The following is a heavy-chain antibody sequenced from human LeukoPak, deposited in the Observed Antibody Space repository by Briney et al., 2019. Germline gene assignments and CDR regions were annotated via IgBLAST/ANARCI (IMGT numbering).Heavy chain of an antibody. Sequence: GASVPVSFMASGYTFTSYYMHWVRQAPGQGLDWMGIINPSDGSTSYAQKFQGRVTMTSDTSTSTVYMELSSLRSEDTAVYYCARDLLGRGYSYGLGPGDVWGKGTTVTVSS. V-gene: IGHV1-46*03. J-gene: IGHJ6*04. D-gene: IGHD5-18*01. CDR2: INPSDGST. CDR3: ARDLLGRGYSYGLGPGDV. CDR1: GYTFTSYY.